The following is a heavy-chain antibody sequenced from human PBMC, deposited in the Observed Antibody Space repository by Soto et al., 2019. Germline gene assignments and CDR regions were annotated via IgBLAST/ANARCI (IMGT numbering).Heavy chain of an antibody. CDR2: FDPEDGET. J-gene: IGHJ5*02. CDR1: GYTLTELS. CDR3: ATVWVSIYGLGWFDP. V-gene: IGHV1-24*01. Sequence: GASVKVSCKVSGYTLTELSMHWVRHAPGKGLEWMGGFDPEDGETIYAQKFQGRVTMTEDTSTDTAYMELSSLRSEDTAVYYCATVWVSIYGLGWFDPWGQGTLVTVSS. D-gene: IGHD3-3*01.